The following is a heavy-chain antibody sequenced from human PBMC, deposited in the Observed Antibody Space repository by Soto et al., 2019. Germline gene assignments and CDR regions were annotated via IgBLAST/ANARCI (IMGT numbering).Heavy chain of an antibody. CDR3: AKEIRLYYYDSSGIFDY. D-gene: IGHD3-22*01. J-gene: IGHJ4*02. V-gene: IGHV3-23*01. CDR1: GFTFSSYA. Sequence: GSLRLSCAASGFTFSSYAMSWVRQAPGKGLEWVSAISGSGGSTYYADSVKGRFTISRDNSKNTLYLQMNSLRAEDTAVYYCAKEIRLYYYDSSGIFDYWGQGTLVTVSS. CDR2: ISGSGGST.